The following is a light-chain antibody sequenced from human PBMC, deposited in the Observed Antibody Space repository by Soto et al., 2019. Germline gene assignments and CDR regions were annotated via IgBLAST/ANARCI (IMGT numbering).Light chain of an antibody. Sequence: QSALTQPASVSGSPGQSITISCTGTSSDVGSYNLVSWYQQHPGKAPKLMIYEGSKRPSGVSNRFSGSKSGNTASLTISGLQAEDGADYYCCSYAGSSTWVFGGGTKLTLL. J-gene: IGLJ3*02. CDR1: SSDVGSYNL. V-gene: IGLV2-23*01. CDR3: CSYAGSSTWV. CDR2: EGS.